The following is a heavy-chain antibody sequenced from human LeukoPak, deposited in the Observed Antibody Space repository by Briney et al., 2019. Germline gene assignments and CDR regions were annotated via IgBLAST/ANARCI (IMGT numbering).Heavy chain of an antibody. Sequence: PGGSLRLSCAASGFTFSSYAMSWVRQAPGKGLEWVAVISYDGSNKYYADSVKGRFTISRDNSKNTLYLQMNSLRAEDTAVYYCASRYCSGGSCYLDYWGQGTLVTVSS. CDR3: ASRYCSGGSCYLDY. CDR1: GFTFSSYA. D-gene: IGHD2-15*01. J-gene: IGHJ4*02. CDR2: ISYDGSNK. V-gene: IGHV3-30-3*01.